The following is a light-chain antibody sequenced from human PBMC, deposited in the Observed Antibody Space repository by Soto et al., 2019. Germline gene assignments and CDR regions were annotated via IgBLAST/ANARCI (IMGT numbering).Light chain of an antibody. CDR2: GAS. V-gene: IGKV3-15*01. J-gene: IGKJ3*01. CDR3: QQYDNWVT. Sequence: VVMTQSPGTLSVSPGESATLSCRASQSVKTNLAWYQQKVGQAPRLLIYGASTRAAGIPARFSASGSGTAFPLTISSLQSEDFAVYYCQQYDNWVTFGPGTKVDFK. CDR1: QSVKTN.